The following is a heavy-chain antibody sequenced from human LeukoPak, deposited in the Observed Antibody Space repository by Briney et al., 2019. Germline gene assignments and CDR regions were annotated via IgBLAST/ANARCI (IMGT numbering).Heavy chain of an antibody. CDR3: ARDRAIVATMLTYYYYYGMDV. CDR1: GFTFSRYS. Sequence: PGGSLRLSCAASGFTFSRYSMNWVRQAPGKGLEWVSYISSSGSTIYYADSVKGRFTISRDNAKNSLYLQMNSLRAEDTAVYYCARDRAIVATMLTYYYYYGMDVWGQGTTVTVSS. D-gene: IGHD5-12*01. J-gene: IGHJ6*02. V-gene: IGHV3-48*04. CDR2: ISSSGSTI.